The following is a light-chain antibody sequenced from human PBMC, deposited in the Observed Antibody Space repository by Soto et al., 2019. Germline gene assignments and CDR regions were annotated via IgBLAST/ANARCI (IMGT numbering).Light chain of an antibody. J-gene: IGLJ1*01. V-gene: IGLV1-51*02. CDR1: SSNIGNNY. Sequence: QSVLEQPPAVSAAPGQKVTISCSESSSNIGNNYVSWYQQLPGTAPKLLIYENNKRPSGIPDRFSGSKSGTSATLGITGLQTGDEADYYCGTWDSSLSAYVFGTGTKVTVL. CDR3: GTWDSSLSAYV. CDR2: ENN.